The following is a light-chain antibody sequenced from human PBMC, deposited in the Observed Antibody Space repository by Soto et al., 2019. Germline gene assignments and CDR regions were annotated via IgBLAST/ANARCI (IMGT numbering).Light chain of an antibody. V-gene: IGKV1-8*01. CDR1: QDISTS. CDR2: DTS. Sequence: IRMTQSPSSFSASTGDRVTITCRASQDISTSLAWYQQKPGAAPKLLIYDTSTLQSGVPSRFSGSGSGTDFTLISSRLQSEDFATYYCQQYYSYPRTFGQGTKVDI. CDR3: QQYYSYPRT. J-gene: IGKJ1*01.